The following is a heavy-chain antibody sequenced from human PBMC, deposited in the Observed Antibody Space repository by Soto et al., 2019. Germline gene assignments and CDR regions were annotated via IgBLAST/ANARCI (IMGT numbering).Heavy chain of an antibody. J-gene: IGHJ6*02. CDR1: GYTFTSYG. Sequence: ASVKVSCKASGYTFTSYGISWVRQAPGQGLEWMGWISAYNGNTNYAQKLQGRVTMTTDTSTSTAYMELRSLRSDDTAVYYCARDPTGDDYYYYGMDVWGQGTTVTVSS. CDR2: ISAYNGNT. V-gene: IGHV1-18*01. D-gene: IGHD7-27*01. CDR3: ARDPTGDDYYYYGMDV.